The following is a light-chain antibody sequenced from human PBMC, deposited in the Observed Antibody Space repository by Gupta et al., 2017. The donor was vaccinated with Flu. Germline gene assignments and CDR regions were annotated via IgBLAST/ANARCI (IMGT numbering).Light chain of an antibody. V-gene: IGLV2-14*01. Sequence: SSDIGAYNYVSWYQHHPGKAPKLMIYEVTDRPSGVSNRFSGSKSANTASLTISGLQAEDEADYYCFSYTTRSTPFVFGTGTKVTVL. CDR1: SSDIGAYNY. CDR3: FSYTTRSTPFV. CDR2: EVT. J-gene: IGLJ1*01.